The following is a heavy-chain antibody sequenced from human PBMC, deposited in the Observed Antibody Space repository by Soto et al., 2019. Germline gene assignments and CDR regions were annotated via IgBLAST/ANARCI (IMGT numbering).Heavy chain of an antibody. J-gene: IGHJ4*02. Sequence: QVRLVQSGPEVKKPGASVKVSRRTSGYTFTSYGISWVRQAPGQGLEWMGWITTEKGKTTYEQKCQGRVAMTADNSTITAYMELRSQSPEHTAVYYCEDRDPAFDYWGQGTLVTFSA. CDR3: EDRDPAFDY. CDR2: ITTEKGKT. D-gene: IGHD2-21*01. V-gene: IGHV1-18*01. CDR1: GYTFTSYG.